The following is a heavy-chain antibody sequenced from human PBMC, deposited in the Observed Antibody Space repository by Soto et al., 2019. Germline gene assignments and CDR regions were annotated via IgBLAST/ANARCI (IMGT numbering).Heavy chain of an antibody. D-gene: IGHD2-21*02. V-gene: IGHV1-69*13. CDR1: GYTFTSYY. Sequence: SVKVSCKASGYTFTSYYMHWVRQAPGQGLEWMGGIIPIFGTANYAQKFQGRVTITADESTSTAYMELSSLRSEDTAVYYWARAVVTAKDYYYGRDVWGQGTTVTVSS. CDR2: IIPIFGTA. J-gene: IGHJ6*02. CDR3: ARAVVTAKDYYYGRDV.